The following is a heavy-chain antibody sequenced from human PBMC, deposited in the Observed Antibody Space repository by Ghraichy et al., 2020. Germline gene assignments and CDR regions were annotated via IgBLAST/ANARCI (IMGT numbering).Heavy chain of an antibody. D-gene: IGHD4-17*01. V-gene: IGHV4-39*01. Sequence: SETLSLTCTVSGGSISSSSYYWGWIRQPPGKGLEWIGSIYYSGSTYYNPSLKSRVTISVDMSKNQFSLKLSSVTAADTAVYYCARHNDVDYGDSLYFDYWGQGTLVTVSS. CDR2: IYYSGST. CDR1: GGSISSSSYY. CDR3: ARHNDVDYGDSLYFDY. J-gene: IGHJ4*02.